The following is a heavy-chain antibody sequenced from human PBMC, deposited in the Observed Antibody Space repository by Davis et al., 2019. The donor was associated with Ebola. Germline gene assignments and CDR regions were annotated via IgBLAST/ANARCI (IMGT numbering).Heavy chain of an antibody. J-gene: IGHJ4*02. V-gene: IGHV1-69*13. D-gene: IGHD3-9*01. CDR1: GGTFSSYA. Sequence: AASVKVSCKASGGTFSSYAISWVRQAPGQGLEWMGGIIPIFGTTNYAQKFQGRVTITADESTSTAYMELSSLRSEDTAVYYCARLYYDILTEDYWGQETLVTVSS. CDR3: ARLYYDILTEDY. CDR2: IIPIFGTT.